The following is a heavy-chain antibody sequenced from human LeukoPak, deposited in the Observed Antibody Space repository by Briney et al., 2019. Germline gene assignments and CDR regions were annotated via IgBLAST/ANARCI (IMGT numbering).Heavy chain of an antibody. V-gene: IGHV4-34*01. J-gene: IGHJ4*02. CDR3: ARDRGAYYYDSSGPEGQ. Sequence: PSETLSLTCAVYGGSFNGYYWSWIRQPPGKGLEWIGEINHSGSTNYNPSLKSRVTISVDTSKNQFSLKLSSVTAADTAVYYCARDRGAYYYDSSGPEGQWGQGTLVTVSS. D-gene: IGHD3-22*01. CDR2: INHSGST. CDR1: GGSFNGYY.